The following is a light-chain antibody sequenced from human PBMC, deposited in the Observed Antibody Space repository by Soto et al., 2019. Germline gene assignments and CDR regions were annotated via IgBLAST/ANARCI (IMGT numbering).Light chain of an antibody. J-gene: IGKJ2*01. V-gene: IGKV3-20*01. CDR2: GAS. CDR3: HQYGNSPPT. CDR1: QSVSSTY. Sequence: EIVLTQSPGTLSLSPGERATLSCRASQSVSSTYLAWYQQKVGQAPRLLIYGASSRATGIPDRFSGSGSGTDFTLTISRPEPEDFAVYYCHQYGNSPPTFGQGANLEI.